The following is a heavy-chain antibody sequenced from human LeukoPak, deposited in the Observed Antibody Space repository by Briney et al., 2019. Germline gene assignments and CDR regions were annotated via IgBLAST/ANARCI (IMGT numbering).Heavy chain of an antibody. J-gene: IGHJ4*02. Sequence: GGSLRLSCVASGFTFSTYWMSWVRQAPGKGLEWVARIKEDGSEKYYVDSVKGRFTISRDNAKNSPYLQMDSLRVDDTAVYFCARGGKMYGSDWGQGTLVTVSS. D-gene: IGHD3-10*01. CDR3: ARGGKMYGSD. CDR2: IKEDGSEK. CDR1: GFTFSTYW. V-gene: IGHV3-7*03.